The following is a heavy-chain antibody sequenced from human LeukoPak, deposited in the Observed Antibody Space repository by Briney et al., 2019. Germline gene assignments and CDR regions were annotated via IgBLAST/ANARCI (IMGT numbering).Heavy chain of an antibody. V-gene: IGHV3-66*01. CDR2: IYSGGST. CDR3: ARDHYYYYMDV. Sequence: GGSLRLSCAASGFTVSSNYMSWVRQAPGKGLEWVSVIYSGGSTYYADSVKGRFTISRDNSKNTLYPQMNSLRAEDTAVYYCARDHYYYYMDVWGKGTTVTISS. J-gene: IGHJ6*03. CDR1: GFTVSSNY.